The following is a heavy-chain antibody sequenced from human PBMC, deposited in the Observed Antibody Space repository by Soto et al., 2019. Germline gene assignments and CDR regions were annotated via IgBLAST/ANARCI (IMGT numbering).Heavy chain of an antibody. V-gene: IGHV4-59*08. D-gene: IGHD3-9*01. CDR1: GGSIGTYY. CDR3: ARPPGYYDILTGYTTYYFDY. Sequence: QVQLQESGPGLVKPSETLSLTCTVSGGSIGTYYWSWIRQPPGKGLEWIGYIYYRGNTDYNPSLKSRVTISLDTPKIQFSLKLSSVTAADTAVYYCARPPGYYDILTGYTTYYFDYWGQGILVTVSS. J-gene: IGHJ4*02. CDR2: IYYRGNT.